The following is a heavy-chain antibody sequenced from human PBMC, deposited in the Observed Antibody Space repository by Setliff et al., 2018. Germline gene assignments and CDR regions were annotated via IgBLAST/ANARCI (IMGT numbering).Heavy chain of an antibody. CDR2: INAGNGNT. V-gene: IGHV1-3*01. CDR3: ARKRLGWEQLYAFDI. Sequence: ASVKVSCKASGYTFTSYAMHWVRQAPGQRLEWMGWINAGNGNTKYSQKFQGRVTITRDTSASTAYMELSGLRSEDTAVYYCARKRLGWEQLYAFDIWGQGTMVTVSS. J-gene: IGHJ3*02. CDR1: GYTFTSYA. D-gene: IGHD1-26*01.